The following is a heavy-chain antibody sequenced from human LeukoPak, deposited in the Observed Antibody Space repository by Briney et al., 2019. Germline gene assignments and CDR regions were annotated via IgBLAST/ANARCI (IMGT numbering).Heavy chain of an antibody. Sequence: PGGSLRLSCAAAGFRFSSHDMPWVRQPTGKGLEWVSGIGIAGETFYADSVEGRFTISRENAKNSFDLQMNSLRAGDTAVYYCARANLGVEDWYFGLWGRGTLVTVSS. D-gene: IGHD2-2*01. CDR2: IGIAGET. J-gene: IGHJ2*01. CDR1: GFRFSSHD. CDR3: ARANLGVEDWYFGL. V-gene: IGHV3-13*01.